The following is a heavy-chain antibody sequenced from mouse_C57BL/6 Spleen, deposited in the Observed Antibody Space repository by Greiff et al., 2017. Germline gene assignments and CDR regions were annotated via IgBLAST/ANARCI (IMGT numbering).Heavy chain of an antibody. CDR1: GYTFTSYW. CDR2: IYPGSGST. J-gene: IGHJ4*01. D-gene: IGHD2-4*01. Sequence: QVQLQQPGAELVKPGASVKMSCKASGYTFTSYWITWVKQRPGQGLEWIGDIYPGSGSTNYNEQFKSKATLTVDTSSSTAYMQLSSLTSEDSAVYYGAKGSYDYDEGYYAMDYWGQGTSVTVSS. V-gene: IGHV1-55*01. CDR3: AKGSYDYDEGYYAMDY.